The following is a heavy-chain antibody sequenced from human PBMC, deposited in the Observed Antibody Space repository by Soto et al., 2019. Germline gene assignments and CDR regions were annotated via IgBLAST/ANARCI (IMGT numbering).Heavy chain of an antibody. Sequence: QVHLQESGPGLVKPSETLSLTCTVSGCSVSSVSYHWGWIRQPPGKGLEWIGYIYHSGSTNYNPSLKSRVNISVDTSKNQFSLSLTSVTAADTAVYYCARLSAAWFDPWGQGTLVTVAS. CDR3: ARLSAAWFDP. D-gene: IGHD6-19*01. V-gene: IGHV4-61*01. CDR2: IYHSGST. CDR1: GCSVSSVSYH. J-gene: IGHJ5*02.